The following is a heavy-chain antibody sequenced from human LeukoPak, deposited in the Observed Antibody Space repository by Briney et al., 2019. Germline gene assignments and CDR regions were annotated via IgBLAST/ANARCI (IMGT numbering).Heavy chain of an antibody. J-gene: IGHJ3*02. CDR2: IKQDGSEK. CDR3: ARDAGDIVATNDAFDI. Sequence: GGSLRLSCAASGFTFSSYWMSWVRQAPGKGLEWVANIKQDGSEKYYVDSVKGRFTISRDNAKNSLYLQMNSLRAEDTAVYYCARDAGDIVATNDAFDIWGQGTMVTVSS. D-gene: IGHD5-12*01. CDR1: GFTFSSYW. V-gene: IGHV3-7*01.